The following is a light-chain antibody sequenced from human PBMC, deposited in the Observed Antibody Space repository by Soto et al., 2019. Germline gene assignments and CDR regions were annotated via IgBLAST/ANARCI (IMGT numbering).Light chain of an antibody. J-gene: IGKJ2*01. Sequence: IEVTQSPSILSASVGDRVTITCRTSQGVMNSFAWYQQKSGKAPRLLLYSISSLQSGFPSRFSGSGSGAEFTLTITNLQPEALATYFCQQLYTYPHTFGLGTQLQS. CDR1: QGVMNS. V-gene: IGKV1-9*01. CDR2: SIS. CDR3: QQLYTYPHT.